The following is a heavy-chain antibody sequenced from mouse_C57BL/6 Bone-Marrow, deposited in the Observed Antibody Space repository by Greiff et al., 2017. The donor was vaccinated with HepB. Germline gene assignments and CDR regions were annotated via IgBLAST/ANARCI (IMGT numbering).Heavy chain of an antibody. D-gene: IGHD4-1*01. V-gene: IGHV6-6*01. Sequence: EVKVEESGGGLVQPGGSMKLSCAASGFTFSDAWMDWVRQSPEKGLEWVAEIRNKANNHATYYAESVKGRFTISRDDSKSSVYLQMNSLRAEDTGIYYCTRTGTDGFYAMDYWGQGTSVTVSS. CDR2: IRNKANNHAT. CDR1: GFTFSDAW. J-gene: IGHJ4*01. CDR3: TRTGTDGFYAMDY.